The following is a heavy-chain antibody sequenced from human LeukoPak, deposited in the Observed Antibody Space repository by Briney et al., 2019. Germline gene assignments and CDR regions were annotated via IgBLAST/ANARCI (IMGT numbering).Heavy chain of an antibody. CDR1: GGTFSSYA. V-gene: IGHV1-69*13. CDR2: IIPIFGTA. D-gene: IGHD2/OR15-2a*01. CDR3: ARAHFVNAAEGPFDP. Sequence: GASVKVSCKASGGTFSSYAISWVRQAPGQGLEWMEGIIPIFGTANYAQKFQGGVTITADESTSTAYMELSSLRSEDTAVYYCARAHFVNAAEGPFDPWGQGTLVTVSS. J-gene: IGHJ5*02.